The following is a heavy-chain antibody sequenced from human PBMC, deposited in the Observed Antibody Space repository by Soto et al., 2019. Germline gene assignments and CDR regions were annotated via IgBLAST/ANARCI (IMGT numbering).Heavy chain of an antibody. CDR1: GYTFTGYY. J-gene: IGHJ4*02. D-gene: IGHD1-1*01. CDR3: ARNGGRERNYFDY. V-gene: IGHV1-2*02. Sequence: ASVKVSCKASGYTFTGYYMHWVRQAPGQGLEWMGWINPNSGGTNYAQKFQGRVTMTRDTSISTAYMELSRLRSDDTAVYYCARNGGRERNYFDYWGQGTLVTVSS. CDR2: INPNSGGT.